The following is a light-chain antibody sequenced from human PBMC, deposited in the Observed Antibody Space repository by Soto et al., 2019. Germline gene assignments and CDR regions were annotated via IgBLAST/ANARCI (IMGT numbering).Light chain of an antibody. J-gene: IGLJ1*01. CDR1: SSNIGNNY. CDR2: DSN. V-gene: IGLV1-51*01. CDR3: GTWDNSLSAFV. Sequence: QSVLTQPPSVSAAPGQKVTISCSGSSSNIGNNYVSWYQQLPGTAPKLLIYDSNKRPSGIPDRFSGSKSGTSATLGITGLQTGDEADYYCGTWDNSLSAFVFGTGTKVTVL.